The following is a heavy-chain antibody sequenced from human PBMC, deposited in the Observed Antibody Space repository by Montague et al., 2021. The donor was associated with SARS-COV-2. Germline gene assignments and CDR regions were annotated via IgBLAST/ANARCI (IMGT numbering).Heavy chain of an antibody. CDR1: GGSISSYY. CDR2: IYYSGST. J-gene: IGHJ4*02. V-gene: IGHV4-59*13. CDR3: ARDLGDY. Sequence: SETLSPTFTVSGGSISSYYWSWIRQPPGKGLEWIGYIYYSGSTNYNPSLKSRVTISVDTSKNQFSLKLSSVTAADTAVYYCARDLGDYWGQGTLVTVSS.